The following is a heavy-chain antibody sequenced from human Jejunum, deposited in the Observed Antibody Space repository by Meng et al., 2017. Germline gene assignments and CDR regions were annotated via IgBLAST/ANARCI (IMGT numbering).Heavy chain of an antibody. CDR2: IYYSGAT. Sequence: QAQLQESGPGLVKPSENLSHTCTVSGGSISGYYWNWIRQYPGKGLEWIGYIYYSGATYSNPSLKSRATISIDTSKNQFSLRLTSVTAADTAVYYCVREKRRTYYFDYWGQGTLVTVSS. J-gene: IGHJ4*02. CDR1: GGSISGYY. D-gene: IGHD3-16*01. V-gene: IGHV4-59*12. CDR3: VREKRRTYYFDY.